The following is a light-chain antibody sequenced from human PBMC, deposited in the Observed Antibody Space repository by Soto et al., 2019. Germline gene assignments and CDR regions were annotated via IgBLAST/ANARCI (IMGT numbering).Light chain of an antibody. J-gene: IGKJ2*03. V-gene: IGKV1-39*01. CDR3: LQSLSSPYS. Sequence: RGVPSRFSGRGSGTDFTLIINSLEPEDFASYYCLQSLSSPYSFGPGTKVEIK.